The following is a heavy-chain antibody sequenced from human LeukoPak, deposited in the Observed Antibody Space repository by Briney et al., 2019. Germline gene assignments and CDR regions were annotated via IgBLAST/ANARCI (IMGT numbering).Heavy chain of an antibody. CDR1: GYTLTELS. Sequence: GASVKASCKVSGYTLTELSMHWVRQAPGKGLEWMGGFDPEDGETIYAQKFQGRVTMTEDTSTDTAYMELSSLRSEDTAVYYCATGAWETPGGQVSWFDPWGQGTLVTVSS. V-gene: IGHV1-24*01. J-gene: IGHJ5*02. CDR3: ATGAWETPGGQVSWFDP. D-gene: IGHD1-26*01. CDR2: FDPEDGET.